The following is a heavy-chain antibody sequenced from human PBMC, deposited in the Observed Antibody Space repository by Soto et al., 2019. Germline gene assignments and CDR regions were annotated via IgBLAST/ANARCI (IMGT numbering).Heavy chain of an antibody. CDR2: ISGSGGST. CDR3: AKRGGGSYYYYGMDG. CDR1: GFAFSAYA. Sequence: GGSLRLSCAASGFAFSAYAMSWVRQAPGKGLEWVSAISGSGGSTYYADSVRGRFTISRDNSKNTLYLQMNSLRAEDTAVYYCAKRGGGSYYYYGMDGWGQGTTVTGSS. V-gene: IGHV3-23*01. D-gene: IGHD3-16*01. J-gene: IGHJ6*02.